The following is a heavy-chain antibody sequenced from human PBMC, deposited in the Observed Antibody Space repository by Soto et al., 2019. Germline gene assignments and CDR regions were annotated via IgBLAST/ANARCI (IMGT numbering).Heavy chain of an antibody. Sequence: GGSLRLSCAASGFTFSSYSMNWVRQAPGKGLEWVSYISSSSSTIYYADSVKGRFTISRDNAKNSLYLQMNSLRDEDTAVYYCVRDFYGSGSYPFDYWGQGTLVTVSS. CDR2: ISSSSSTI. CDR3: VRDFYGSGSYPFDY. CDR1: GFTFSSYS. J-gene: IGHJ4*02. V-gene: IGHV3-48*02. D-gene: IGHD3-10*01.